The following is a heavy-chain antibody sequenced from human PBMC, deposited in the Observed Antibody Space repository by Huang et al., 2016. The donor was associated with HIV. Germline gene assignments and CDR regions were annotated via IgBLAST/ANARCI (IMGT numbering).Heavy chain of an antibody. J-gene: IGHJ5*02. CDR2: IYYSGST. V-gene: IGHV4-59*01. CDR1: GGSMSSYY. CDR3: ASASIAARRWFDP. D-gene: IGHD6-6*01. Sequence: QVQLQESGPGLVKPSETLSLTCTVSGGSMSSYYWSWIRQPPGKGLEWIGYIYYSGSTNYNPSLKSRVTISVDTSKNQFFLRLSSVTAADTAVYYCASASIAARRWFDPWGQGSLVTVSS.